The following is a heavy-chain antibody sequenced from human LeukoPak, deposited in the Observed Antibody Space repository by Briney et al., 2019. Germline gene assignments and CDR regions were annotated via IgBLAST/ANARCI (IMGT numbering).Heavy chain of an antibody. J-gene: IGHJ4*02. Sequence: GGSLRLSCAASRFTFSSYGMNWVRQAPGKGLEWVSSISSSSSYIYYADSVKGRFTISRDNAKNSLYLQMNSLRAEDTAVYYCARDIPPYYYGSGSYYDYWGQGTLVTVSS. CDR1: RFTFSSYG. CDR2: ISSSSSYI. V-gene: IGHV3-21*01. D-gene: IGHD3-10*01. CDR3: ARDIPPYYYGSGSYYDY.